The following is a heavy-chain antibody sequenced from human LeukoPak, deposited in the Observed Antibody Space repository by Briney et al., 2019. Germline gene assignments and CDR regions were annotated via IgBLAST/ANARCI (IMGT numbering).Heavy chain of an antibody. V-gene: IGHV4-61*02. CDR2: IHTSGRT. Sequence: PSQTLSLTCTVSGGSISSGSYYWSWIRQPAGKGLEWIGRIHTSGRTYYNPSLKSRVSMSVDTSKNQFSLKLSSVTAADTAVYYCARLSTVATSFDYWGQGTLVTVSS. CDR1: GGSISSGSYY. CDR3: ARLSTVATSFDY. J-gene: IGHJ4*02. D-gene: IGHD5-12*01.